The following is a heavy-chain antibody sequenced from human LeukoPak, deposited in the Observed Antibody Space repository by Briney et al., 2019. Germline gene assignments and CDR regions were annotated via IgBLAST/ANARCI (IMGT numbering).Heavy chain of an antibody. Sequence: SVKVSCKASVGTFSSYAISWVRQAPGQGLEWMGRIIPILGIANYAQKFQGRVTITADKSTSTAYMELSSLRSEDTAVYYCARGSITGTTSTDYWGQGTLVTVSS. CDR2: IIPILGIA. D-gene: IGHD1-20*01. V-gene: IGHV1-69*04. J-gene: IGHJ4*02. CDR3: ARGSITGTTSTDY. CDR1: VGTFSSYA.